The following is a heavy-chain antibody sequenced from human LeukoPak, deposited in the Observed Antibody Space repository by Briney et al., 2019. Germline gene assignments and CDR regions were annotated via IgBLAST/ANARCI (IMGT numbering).Heavy chain of an antibody. V-gene: IGHV1-2*02. CDR3: ARLGTSSYYYYMDV. Sequence: ASVKVSCKASGYTFTGYYMHWVRQAPGQGLEWMGWINPNSGGTNYAQKFQGRVTMIRDTSISTAYMELSRLRSDDTAVYYCARLGTSSYYYYMDVWGKGTTVTVSS. CDR2: INPNSGGT. CDR1: GYTFTGYY. J-gene: IGHJ6*03. D-gene: IGHD6-13*01.